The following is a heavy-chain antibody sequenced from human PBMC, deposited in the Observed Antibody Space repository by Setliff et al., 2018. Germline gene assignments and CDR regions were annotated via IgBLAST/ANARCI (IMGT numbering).Heavy chain of an antibody. Sequence: SETLSLTCTVSGDSISSGYYYWTWIRQSAGKGLEWIGHFYTSGNTNYNPSLKSRVTISVDTSKNQFSLKLSSVTAADTAVYYCARVPNFWSGYLDYWGQGTLVTVSS. CDR3: ARVPNFWSGYLDY. CDR2: FYTSGNT. D-gene: IGHD3-3*01. V-gene: IGHV4-61*09. CDR1: GDSISSGYYY. J-gene: IGHJ4*02.